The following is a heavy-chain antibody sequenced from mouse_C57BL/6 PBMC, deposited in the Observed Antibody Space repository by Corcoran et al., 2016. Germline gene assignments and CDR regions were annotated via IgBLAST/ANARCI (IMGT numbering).Heavy chain of an antibody. D-gene: IGHD1-1*01. Sequence: QVQLKQSGAELVKPGASVKISCKASGYTFTDYYINWVQQRPGQGLEWIGKIGPGSGSTYYNEKFKGKATLTADKSSSTAYMQLSSLTSEDSAGYFCARSPFITTPGRGYFDVWGTGTTVTVSS. V-gene: IGHV1-77*01. CDR1: GYTFTDYY. J-gene: IGHJ1*03. CDR3: ARSPFITTPGRGYFDV. CDR2: IGPGSGST.